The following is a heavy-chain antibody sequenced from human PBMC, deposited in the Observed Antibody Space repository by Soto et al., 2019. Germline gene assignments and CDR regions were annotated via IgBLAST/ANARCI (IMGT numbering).Heavy chain of an antibody. CDR1: GFSFSSYV. J-gene: IGHJ1*01. CDR3: AKDRGCSVGSCYAFHFQH. V-gene: IGHV3-30*18. D-gene: IGHD2-15*01. CDR2: ISHDGSIK. Sequence: GGSLRLSCAASGFSFSSYVMHWVRQAPGKGLEWVAVISHDGSIKYYADSVKGRITISRDNSKNTLYLQVNSLTAEDTAVYYCAKDRGCSVGSCYAFHFQHWGQGTLVTVSS.